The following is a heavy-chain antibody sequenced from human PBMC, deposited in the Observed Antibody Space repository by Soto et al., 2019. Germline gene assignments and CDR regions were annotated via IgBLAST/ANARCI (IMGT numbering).Heavy chain of an antibody. CDR1: GFTFRSYA. Sequence: GGSLRLSCAASGFTFRSYAMSWVRQAPGKGLEWVSAISGSGGSTYYADSVKGRFTISRDNSKNTLYLQMNSLRAEDTAVYYCAKDRDDSSGYDVIGNYYFDYWGQGTLVTVSS. CDR2: ISGSGGST. D-gene: IGHD3-22*01. V-gene: IGHV3-23*01. CDR3: AKDRDDSSGYDVIGNYYFDY. J-gene: IGHJ4*02.